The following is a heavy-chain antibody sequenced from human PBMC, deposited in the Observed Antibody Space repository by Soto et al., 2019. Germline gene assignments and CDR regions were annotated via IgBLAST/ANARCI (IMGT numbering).Heavy chain of an antibody. V-gene: IGHV4-59*01. J-gene: IGHJ6*02. Sequence: SETLSLTCTVSRGSISNYYWSWIRQPPGKGLEWIGYIYYSGNTNYNPSLKSRVTISVDTSKNQFSLKLTSVTAADSAVYYCARDRVVVSDAHYYYGMDVWGQRTTVTVSS. CDR1: RGSISNYY. D-gene: IGHD2-2*01. CDR3: ARDRVVVSDAHYYYGMDV. CDR2: IYYSGNT.